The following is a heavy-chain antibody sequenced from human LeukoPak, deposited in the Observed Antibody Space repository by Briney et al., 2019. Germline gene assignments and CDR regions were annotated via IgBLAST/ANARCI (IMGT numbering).Heavy chain of an antibody. CDR1: GFTFSSYA. CDR2: ITRDGSNT. D-gene: IGHD3-9*01. CDR3: AKDNHILTGYYGGWFDP. V-gene: IGHV3-43D*03. J-gene: IGHJ5*02. Sequence: GGSLRLSCAASGFTFSSYAMNWVRQAPGKGLEWVSLITRDGSNTFYADSVKGRFTISRDNSKNSLYLQMNSLRPEDTAFYYCAKDNHILTGYYGGWFDPWGQGTLVTVSS.